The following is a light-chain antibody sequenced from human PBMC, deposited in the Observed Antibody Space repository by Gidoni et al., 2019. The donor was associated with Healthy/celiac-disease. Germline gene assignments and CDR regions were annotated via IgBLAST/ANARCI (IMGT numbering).Light chain of an antibody. V-gene: IGKV1-39*01. Sequence: DIQMTQSPSSLSASVGDRVTITCRASQSISSYLNCYQQKPGKAPKLLIYAESSLQSGVQSRLSGSGAGKDSTLTISSLQPEDCGTYECQQSKSNPPYTVGKGNKLEIK. J-gene: IGKJ2*01. CDR2: AES. CDR1: QSISSY. CDR3: QQSKSNPPYT.